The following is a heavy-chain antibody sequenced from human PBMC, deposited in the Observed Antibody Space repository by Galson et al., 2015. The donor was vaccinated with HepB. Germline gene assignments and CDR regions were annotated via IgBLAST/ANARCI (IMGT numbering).Heavy chain of an antibody. J-gene: IGHJ4*02. CDR3: AREGFGGRELDS. Sequence: SLRLSCAASGFTFSTYDMHWVRQVPGRGLEWVSVIDSTGDTYYTDSVKGRFTISRANAKNSLYLQMNSLTVGDTAIYYCAREGFGGRELDSWGQGSLVSVSS. V-gene: IGHV3-13*01. D-gene: IGHD1-26*01. CDR2: IDSTGDT. CDR1: GFTFSTYD.